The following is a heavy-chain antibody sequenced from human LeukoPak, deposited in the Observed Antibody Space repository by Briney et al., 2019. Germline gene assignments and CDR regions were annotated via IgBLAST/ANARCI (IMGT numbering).Heavy chain of an antibody. V-gene: IGHV3-21*01. D-gene: IGHD5-24*01. CDR1: GFTFSSYS. J-gene: IGHJ6*03. CDR3: ARSGIRDGYYYYYMDV. Sequence: GGSLRLSCAASGFTFSSYSINWVRQAPGKGLEWVSSISSSSSYIYYADSVKGRFTISRDNAKNSLYLQMNSLRAEDTAVYYCARSGIRDGYYYYYMDVWGKGTTVTVSS. CDR2: ISSSSSYI.